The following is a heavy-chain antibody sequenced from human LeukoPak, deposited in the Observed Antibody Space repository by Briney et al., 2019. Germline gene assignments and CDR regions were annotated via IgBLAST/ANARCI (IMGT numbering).Heavy chain of an antibody. V-gene: IGHV3-23*01. CDR1: GFTFSSYA. CDR3: AKGDPWWELLRGGFDY. J-gene: IGHJ4*02. CDR2: ISGSGGST. D-gene: IGHD1-26*01. Sequence: GGSLRLSCAASGFTFSSYAMSWVRQAPGKGLEWVSAISGSGGSTYYADSVKGRFTIPRDNSKNTLYLQMNSLRAEDTAVYYCAKGDPWWELLRGGFDYWGQGTLVTVSS.